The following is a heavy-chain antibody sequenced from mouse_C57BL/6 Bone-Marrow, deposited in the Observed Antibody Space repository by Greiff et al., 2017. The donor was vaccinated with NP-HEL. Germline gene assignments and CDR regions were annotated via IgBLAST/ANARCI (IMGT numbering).Heavy chain of an antibody. Sequence: EVQLVESGGGLVKPGGSLKLSCAASGFTFSSYAMSWVRQTPEKRLEWVATISDGGSYTYYPDNVKGRFTISRDNAKNNLYLQMSHLKSEDTAMYYCARDGGITTVSRYFDVWGTGTTVTVSS. CDR1: GFTFSSYA. CDR2: ISDGGSYT. J-gene: IGHJ1*03. D-gene: IGHD1-1*01. V-gene: IGHV5-4*01. CDR3: ARDGGITTVSRYFDV.